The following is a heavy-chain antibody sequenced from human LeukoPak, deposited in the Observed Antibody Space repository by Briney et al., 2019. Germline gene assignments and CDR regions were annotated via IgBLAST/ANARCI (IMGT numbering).Heavy chain of an antibody. J-gene: IGHJ4*02. V-gene: IGHV3-30*18. CDR1: GFTFSSYG. D-gene: IGHD6-13*01. CDR3: ANTYSSSWYDY. Sequence: GGSLRLSCAAPGFTFSSYGMHWVRQAPGKGLEWVAVISYDGSNKYYADSVKGRFTISRDNSKNTLYLQMNSLRAEDTAVYYCANTYSSSWYDYWGQGTLVTVSS. CDR2: ISYDGSNK.